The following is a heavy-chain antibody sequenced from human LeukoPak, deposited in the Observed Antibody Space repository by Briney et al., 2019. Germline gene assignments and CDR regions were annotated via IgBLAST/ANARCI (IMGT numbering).Heavy chain of an antibody. CDR1: GGSISNYY. Sequence: PSETLSLTCTVSGGSISNYYWSWIRQPAGKGLKWIGRICTGGSTNYNPSLKSRVTMSVDTSKNQFSLKLSSVTAAETAVYYCARDGLGYGSGSYPDYWGQGTLVTVSS. J-gene: IGHJ4*02. CDR2: ICTGGST. CDR3: ARDGLGYGSGSYPDY. D-gene: IGHD3-10*01. V-gene: IGHV4-4*07.